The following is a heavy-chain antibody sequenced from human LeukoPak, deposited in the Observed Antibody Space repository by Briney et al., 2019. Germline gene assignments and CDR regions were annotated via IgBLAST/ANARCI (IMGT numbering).Heavy chain of an antibody. D-gene: IGHD5-24*01. CDR3: ARDAHRRDGYNYDY. CDR2: IIPIFGTA. J-gene: IGHJ4*02. Sequence: SVKVSCKASGGTFSSYAISWVRQAPGQGLEWMGGIIPIFGTANYAQKFQGRVTITADKSTSTAYMELRSLRSDDTAVYYCARDAHRRDGYNYDYWGQGTLVTVSS. CDR1: GGTFSSYA. V-gene: IGHV1-69*06.